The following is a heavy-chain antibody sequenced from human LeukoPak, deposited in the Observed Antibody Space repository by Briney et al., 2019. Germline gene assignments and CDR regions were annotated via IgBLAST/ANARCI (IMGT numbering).Heavy chain of an antibody. D-gene: IGHD3-22*01. CDR2: ISGSGGST. CDR1: GFTFSNYA. CDR3: AKTPKRYYYDSSGYL. V-gene: IGHV3-23*01. J-gene: IGHJ4*02. Sequence: GGSLRLSCAASGFTFSNYAMSWVRQAPGKGLEWVSAISGSGGSTYYADSVKGRFTISRDNSKNTLYLQMNSLRAEDTAVYYCAKTPKRYYYDSSGYLWGQGTLVTVSS.